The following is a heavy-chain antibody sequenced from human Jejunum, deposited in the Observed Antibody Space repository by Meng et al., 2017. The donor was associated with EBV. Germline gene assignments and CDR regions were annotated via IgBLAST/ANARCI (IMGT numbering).Heavy chain of an antibody. V-gene: IGHV3-74*01. CDR3: AREGSEWHYVADY. CDR1: GFLCFHYW. Sequence: VQLVEAGGGLVQPGGSLKLSCAASGFLCFHYWTHWVRQVPGKGLLWVSRINSDGRNTAYSDSVKGRFTISRDNAENTLYLQMDSLRCEDTAVYYCAREGSEWHYVADYWGQGTLVTVSS. J-gene: IGHJ4*02. D-gene: IGHD1-7*01. CDR2: INSDGRNT.